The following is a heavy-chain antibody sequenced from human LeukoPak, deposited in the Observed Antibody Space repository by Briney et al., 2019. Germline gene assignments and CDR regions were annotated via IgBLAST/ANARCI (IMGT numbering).Heavy chain of an antibody. D-gene: IGHD3-22*01. J-gene: IGHJ4*02. Sequence: PSETLSLTCTVSGGSISGHYWSWLRQPPGKGLEWIGYVYSTGSTHYNPSLKSRVTMSLDTSKNQFSLQLLSVTGADTAMYYCARHYDPPSYYSNYFDYWGQGTLITVSS. CDR1: GGSISGHY. CDR2: VYSTGST. V-gene: IGHV4-59*08. CDR3: ARHYDPPSYYSNYFDY.